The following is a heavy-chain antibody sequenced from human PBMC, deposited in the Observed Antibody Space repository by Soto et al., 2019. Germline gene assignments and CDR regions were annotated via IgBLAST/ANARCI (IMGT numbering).Heavy chain of an antibody. V-gene: IGHV4-39*07. Sequence: SETLSLTCTVSGGSISSSSYYWGWIRQPPGKGLEWIGSIYYSGSTYYNPSLKSRVTISVDTSKNQFSLKLSSVTAADTAVYYCARLVGATSRWFDPWGQGTLVTVSS. D-gene: IGHD1-26*01. J-gene: IGHJ5*02. CDR3: ARLVGATSRWFDP. CDR2: IYYSGST. CDR1: GGSISSSSYY.